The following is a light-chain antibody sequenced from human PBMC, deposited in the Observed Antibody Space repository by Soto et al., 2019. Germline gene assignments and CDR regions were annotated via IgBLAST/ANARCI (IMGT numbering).Light chain of an antibody. CDR3: PHYGGSGT. Sequence: EIVLTQSPGTMSLSPGERATLSCRASQSVSSIYLAWYQQKPGQAPRPLIYGVSSRATGIPDRFSGSGSGTYFTLTISRLEPEDFAVYYCPHYGGSGTFGGGTKVEIK. J-gene: IGKJ4*01. V-gene: IGKV3-20*01. CDR2: GVS. CDR1: QSVSSIY.